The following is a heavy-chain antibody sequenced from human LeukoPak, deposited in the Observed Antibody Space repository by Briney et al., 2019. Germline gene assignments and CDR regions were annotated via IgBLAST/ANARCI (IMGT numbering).Heavy chain of an antibody. V-gene: IGHV3-30*02. Sequence: GGSLRLSCAAFGFSFSSYGMHWVRQAPGKGLEWVGFIRYDGSDQYYTDSVKGRFTISRDNSKTTVFLQMNSLRAEDTAVYYCAELGITMIGGVWGKGTTVTISS. CDR1: GFSFSSYG. CDR3: AELGITMIGGV. D-gene: IGHD3-10*02. CDR2: IRYDGSDQ. J-gene: IGHJ6*04.